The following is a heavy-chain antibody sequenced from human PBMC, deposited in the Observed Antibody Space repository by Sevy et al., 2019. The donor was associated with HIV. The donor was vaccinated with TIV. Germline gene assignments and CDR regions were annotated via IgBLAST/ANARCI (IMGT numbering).Heavy chain of an antibody. CDR2: FSSSSSYI. V-gene: IGHV3-21*01. Sequence: GGSLRLSCAASGFPFSTYRMNWVRQAPGKGLEWVSSFSSSSSYIYYADSVKGRFTISRDNAKNSLYLQMNSLRAEDTAVYYCARTLAVTTYYYYGMDVWGQGTTVTVSS. D-gene: IGHD4-17*01. CDR3: ARTLAVTTYYYYGMDV. J-gene: IGHJ6*02. CDR1: GFPFSTYR.